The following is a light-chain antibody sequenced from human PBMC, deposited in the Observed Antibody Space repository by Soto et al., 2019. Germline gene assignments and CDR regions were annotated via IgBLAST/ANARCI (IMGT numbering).Light chain of an antibody. V-gene: IGLV2-14*01. Sequence: QSALTQPASVSGSPGQSITISCTGTSSDVGGYNFVSWYQQHPGTAPKLMIYDVTNRPSGVSNRFSGSKSGNTGSLTISGRQPEDEADYYCSSYTSSSTVVFGGGTKLTVL. CDR2: DVT. CDR1: SSDVGGYNF. CDR3: SSYTSSSTVV. J-gene: IGLJ2*01.